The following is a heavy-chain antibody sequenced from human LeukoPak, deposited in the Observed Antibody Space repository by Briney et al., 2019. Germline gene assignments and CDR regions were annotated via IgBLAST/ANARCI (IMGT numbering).Heavy chain of an antibody. CDR1: GYTFTGYY. D-gene: IGHD2-15*01. J-gene: IGHJ4*02. V-gene: IGHV1-2*02. CDR2: INPNSSGT. CDR3: ARGSNIVVVAAGNYFDY. Sequence: ASVKVSCKASGYTFTGYYMHWVRQAPGQGLEWMGWINPNSSGTNYAQKFQGRVTMTRDTSISTAYMELSRLRSDDTAVYYCARGSNIVVVAAGNYFDYWGQGTLVTVSS.